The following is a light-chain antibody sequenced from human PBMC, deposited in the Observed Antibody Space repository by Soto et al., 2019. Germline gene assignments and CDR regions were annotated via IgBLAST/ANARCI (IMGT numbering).Light chain of an antibody. V-gene: IGLV2-14*01. CDR2: DVS. J-gene: IGLJ1*01. CDR1: TSDVGGFKY. Sequence: QSALTQPASVSGSPGQSITISCTGTTSDVGGFKYVSWYQQHPGKAPKLMIYDVSNRPSGVSNRFSGSKSGNTASLTISGLQAADEADYYCSSYTNNIDYVFGTGTKVTVL. CDR3: SSYTNNIDYV.